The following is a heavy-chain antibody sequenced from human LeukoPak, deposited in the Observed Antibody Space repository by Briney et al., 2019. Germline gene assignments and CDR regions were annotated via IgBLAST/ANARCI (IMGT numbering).Heavy chain of an antibody. CDR2: IYTSGST. V-gene: IGHV4-4*07. Sequence: SETLSLTCTVSGGSVSSYYWSWIRQPAGKGLEWIGRIYTSGSTNYNPSLKSRVTMSVDTSKNQFSLKLSSVTAADTAVYYCARVRRVGYCSGGSCYSGGNWFDPWGQGTLVTVSS. D-gene: IGHD2-15*01. J-gene: IGHJ5*02. CDR1: GGSVSSYY. CDR3: ARVRRVGYCSGGSCYSGGNWFDP.